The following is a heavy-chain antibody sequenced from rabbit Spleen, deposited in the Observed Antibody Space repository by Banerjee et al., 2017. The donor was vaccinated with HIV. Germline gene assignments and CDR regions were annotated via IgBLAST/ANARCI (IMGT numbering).Heavy chain of an antibody. D-gene: IGHD1-1*01. CDR3: ARVDIVSSGYGYDL. Sequence: QEQLEESGGDLVKPEGSLTLSCKASGFTLSSYWICWVRQAPGKGLEWIACIYSGSSDITYYASWAKGRFTISKTSSTTVTLQMTSLTAADTATYFCARVDIVSSGYGYDLWGQGTLVTVS. J-gene: IGHJ4*01. V-gene: IGHV1S45*01. CDR1: GFTLSSYW. CDR2: IYSGSSDIT.